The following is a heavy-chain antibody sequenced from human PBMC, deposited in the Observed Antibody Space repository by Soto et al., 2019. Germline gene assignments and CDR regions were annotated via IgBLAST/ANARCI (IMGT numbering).Heavy chain of an antibody. D-gene: IGHD2-2*01. CDR1: GGSISSSNW. CDR2: IYHSGST. V-gene: IGHV4-4*02. J-gene: IGHJ3*02. Sequence: PSETLSLTCAVSGGSISSSNWWSWVRQPPGKGLEWIGEIYHSGSTNYNPSLKSRVTISVDKSKNQFSLKLSSVTAADTAVYYCARGGYCSSTSCYGFGDAFDIWGQGTMVTVSS. CDR3: ARGGYCSSTSCYGFGDAFDI.